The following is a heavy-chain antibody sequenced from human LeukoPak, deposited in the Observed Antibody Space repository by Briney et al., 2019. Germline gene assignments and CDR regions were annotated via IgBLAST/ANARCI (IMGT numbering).Heavy chain of an antibody. CDR2: ISYDGRNK. V-gene: IGHV3-30*18. D-gene: IGHD2-2*01. J-gene: IGHJ4*02. CDR3: AKGPLRGTAAAIDY. CDR1: GFTFNNYG. Sequence: GKSLRLSCAASGFTFNNYGMHWVRQAPAKGLEWVAVISYDGRNKHYPDSVKGRFTISRDISTDTLWLQMDSLRTEDTAVYYCAKGPLRGTAAAIDYWGQGTLVTVSS.